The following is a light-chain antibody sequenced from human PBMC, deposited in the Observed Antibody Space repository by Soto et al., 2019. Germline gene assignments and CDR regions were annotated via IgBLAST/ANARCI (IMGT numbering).Light chain of an antibody. Sequence: QSALTQPAFVSGSPGQSITISCTGTSSDVGSYNLVSWYQQHPGKAPKLMIYEVTKRPSGVSNRFSGSKSGNTASLTISGLQAEDEADYYCDSYAGRSTSVFGTGTKVTV. CDR3: DSYAGRSTSV. J-gene: IGLJ1*01. CDR2: EVT. V-gene: IGLV2-23*02. CDR1: SSDVGSYNL.